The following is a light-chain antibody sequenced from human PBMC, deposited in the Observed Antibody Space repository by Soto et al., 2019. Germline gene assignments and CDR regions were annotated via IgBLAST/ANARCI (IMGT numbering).Light chain of an antibody. CDR2: EAS. J-gene: IGKJ1*01. V-gene: IGKV3-11*01. Sequence: EIVLTQSPATLSLSPGERATLSCRASQSVNNFLAWYQQRPGQAPRLLMYEASNRATGVPARFSGSGSGTDFTLTISRIETEDSAVYYCKQYNDWPPWTFGQGTPVDIK. CDR1: QSVNNF. CDR3: KQYNDWPPWT.